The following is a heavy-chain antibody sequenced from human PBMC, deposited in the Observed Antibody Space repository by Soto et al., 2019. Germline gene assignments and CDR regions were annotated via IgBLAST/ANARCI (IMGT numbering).Heavy chain of an antibody. J-gene: IGHJ5*02. CDR2: IYWDDDK. CDR1: GFSPSSTGVG. Sequence: QITLKESGPTLVRPTQTLTLTCTFSGFSPSSTGVGVGGIRQPPGKALEWLALIYWDDDKRYSPSLKSRITITKNTSKKQVTRTRANMAPVDTATYYCGQRFRYYGLWSEQGDWCGPGSEGTLVTVSS. CDR3: GQRFRYYGLWSEQGDWCGP. D-gene: IGHD3-3*01. V-gene: IGHV2-5*02.